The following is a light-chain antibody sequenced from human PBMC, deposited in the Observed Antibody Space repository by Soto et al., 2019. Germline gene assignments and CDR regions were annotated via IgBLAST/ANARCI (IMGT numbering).Light chain of an antibody. CDR3: QQYDSSPMT. CDR2: RTS. CDR1: QSVSSSY. J-gene: IGKJ1*01. V-gene: IGKV3-20*01. Sequence: EIVLTQSPFTLSLSPGDRATLSCRASQSVSSSYLAWYQQKPGQAPRLLIYRTSSGATGIPDRFSGGGSGTDFTLTISRLQPEDFAVYWCQQYDSSPMTFGRGTKVDIK.